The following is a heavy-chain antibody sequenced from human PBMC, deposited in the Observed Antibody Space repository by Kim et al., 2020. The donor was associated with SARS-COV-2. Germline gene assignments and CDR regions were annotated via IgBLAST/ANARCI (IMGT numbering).Heavy chain of an antibody. CDR1: GGSISSSSYY. CDR3: ASGSGWVTATPGDAFDI. J-gene: IGHJ3*02. V-gene: IGHV4-39*01. Sequence: SETLSLTCTVSGGSISSSSYYWGWIRQPPGKGLEWIVSIYYSGSTYYNPSLKRRVTISVDTSKNQFYLKLSSVTAAATALYYCASGSGWVTATPGDAFDIWGQGAMVTVSS. CDR2: IYYSGST. D-gene: IGHD2-21*02.